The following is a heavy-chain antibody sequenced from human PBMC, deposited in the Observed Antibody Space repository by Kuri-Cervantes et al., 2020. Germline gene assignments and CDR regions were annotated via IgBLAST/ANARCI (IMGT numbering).Heavy chain of an antibody. D-gene: IGHD2-2*01. CDR3: ARGGDIIVQPGARTFDP. J-gene: IGHJ5*02. CDR1: GYTFTSYY. Sequence: ASVKVSCKASGYTFTSYYMHWVRQAPGQGLEWMGIINPSGGSTSYAQKFQGRVTMTRDTSTSTVYMELSSLRSEDTAVYYCARGGDIIVQPGARTFDPWGQGTLVTVSS. CDR2: INPSGGST. V-gene: IGHV1-46*01.